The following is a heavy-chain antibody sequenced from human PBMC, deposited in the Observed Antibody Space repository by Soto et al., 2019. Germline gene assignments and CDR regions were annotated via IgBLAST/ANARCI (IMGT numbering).Heavy chain of an antibody. D-gene: IGHD3-16*01. CDR1: GYTFTYYW. V-gene: IGHV5-51*01. Sequence: GESLTSSCEVSGYTFTYYWIGWVRQMPGKGLEWMGVTYPFDSDTRYSPSFQGRVTISAVQSTNTAYLELSRLQASDTAIYYCGRHYGGAPTGIDYWGQGTLVTVSS. CDR2: TYPFDSDT. CDR3: GRHYGGAPTGIDY. J-gene: IGHJ4*01.